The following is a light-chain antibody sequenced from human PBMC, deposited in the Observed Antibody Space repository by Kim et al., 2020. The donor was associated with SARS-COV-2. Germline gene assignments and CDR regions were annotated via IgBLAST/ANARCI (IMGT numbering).Light chain of an antibody. CDR3: EQYSNWPPGT. Sequence: EIVLTQSPATLSLSPGERATLSCRASQSVSTDLAWYQQRPGQAPRLLISGASTRATGVPARFSGSGSGTEFTLTISSLQSEDFAIYYCEQYSNWPPGTFGQGTKVDIK. CDR1: QSVSTD. V-gene: IGKV3-15*01. CDR2: GAS. J-gene: IGKJ1*01.